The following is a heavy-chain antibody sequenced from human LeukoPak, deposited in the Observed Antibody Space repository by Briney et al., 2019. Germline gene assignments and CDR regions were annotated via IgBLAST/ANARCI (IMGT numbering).Heavy chain of an antibody. D-gene: IGHD6-19*01. V-gene: IGHV4-38-2*01. Sequence: SETLSLTCAVSGYSISRGYHWGWIRQPPGKGLEWIGSIYHSGITYYKPSLKSRVTISVDTSKNQFSLKLSSVTAADTAVYYCASINSSGWYVDYCGQGTLVTVSS. CDR3: ASINSSGWYVDY. CDR2: IYHSGIT. CDR1: GYSISRGYH. J-gene: IGHJ4*02.